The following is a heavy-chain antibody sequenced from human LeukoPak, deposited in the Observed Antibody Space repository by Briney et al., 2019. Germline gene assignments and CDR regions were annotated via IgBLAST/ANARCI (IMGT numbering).Heavy chain of an antibody. CDR1: GYTFNTYD. Sequence: ASVKVSCKASGYTFNTYDINWVRQATGQGLEWMGWMNPNSGNTGYAQKFQGRVTFTRDTSIRTAYMELSSLRSEDTAVYYCAREPHGFGEPRGYYFDYWGQGTLVTVSS. CDR2: MNPNSGNT. V-gene: IGHV1-8*03. D-gene: IGHD3-10*01. CDR3: AREPHGFGEPRGYYFDY. J-gene: IGHJ4*02.